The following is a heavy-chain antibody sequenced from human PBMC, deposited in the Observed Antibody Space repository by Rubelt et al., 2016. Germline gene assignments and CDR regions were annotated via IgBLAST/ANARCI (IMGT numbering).Heavy chain of an antibody. CDR3: AKGILRWSVGYGMDV. CDR2: ISCHSGSI. D-gene: IGHD4-23*01. V-gene: IGHV3-9*01. Sequence: EVQLVESGGGLVQPGRSLRLSCAASGFTFDDYAMHWVRQAPGKGLEWVSGISCHSGSIGYADSVKGRFTISRDNAKNSLYLQMNSLRAEDTALYYCAKGILRWSVGYGMDVWGQGTTVTVSS. CDR1: GFTFDDYA. J-gene: IGHJ6*02.